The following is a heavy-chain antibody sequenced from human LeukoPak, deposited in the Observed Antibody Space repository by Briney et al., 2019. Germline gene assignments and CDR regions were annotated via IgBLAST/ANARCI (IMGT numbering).Heavy chain of an antibody. CDR1: GFTFSSYS. V-gene: IGHV3-21*01. CDR3: ARVGPGAAAGMGNAFDI. J-gene: IGHJ3*02. CDR2: ISSSSSYI. D-gene: IGHD6-13*01. Sequence: GGSLRLSCAASGFTFSSYSMNWVRQAPGKGLEWVSSISSSSSYIYYADSVKGRFTISRDNAKNSLYLQMNSLRAEDTAVYYCARVGPGAAAGMGNAFDIWGQGTMVTVSS.